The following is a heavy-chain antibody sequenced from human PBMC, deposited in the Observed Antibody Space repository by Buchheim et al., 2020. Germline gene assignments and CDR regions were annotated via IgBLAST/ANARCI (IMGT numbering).Heavy chain of an antibody. Sequence: QVQLVESGGGVVQPGRSLRLSCAASGFTFSSYAMHWVRQAPGKGLEWVAVISYDGSNKYYADSVKGRLTISRDNSKKTLHLQMNSLRAEDTAVYYCARGRRGTLWFGESFDYWGQGTL. J-gene: IGHJ4*02. D-gene: IGHD3-10*01. V-gene: IGHV3-30*04. CDR1: GFTFSSYA. CDR2: ISYDGSNK. CDR3: ARGRRGTLWFGESFDY.